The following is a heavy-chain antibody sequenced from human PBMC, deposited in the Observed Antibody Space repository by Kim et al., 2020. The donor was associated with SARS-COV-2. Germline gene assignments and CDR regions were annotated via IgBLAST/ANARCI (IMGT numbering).Heavy chain of an antibody. V-gene: IGHV1-2*06. J-gene: IGHJ5*02. Sequence: ASVKVSCKASGYTFTGYYMHWVRQAPGQGLEWMGRINPNSGGTNYAQKFQGRVTMTRDTSISTAYMELSRLRSDDTAVYYCASEGIVGAISIDPWGQGTLVTVSS. CDR2: INPNSGGT. D-gene: IGHD1-26*01. CDR3: ASEGIVGAISIDP. CDR1: GYTFTGYY.